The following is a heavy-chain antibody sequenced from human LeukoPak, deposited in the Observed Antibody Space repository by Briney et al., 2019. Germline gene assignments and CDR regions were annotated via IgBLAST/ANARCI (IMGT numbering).Heavy chain of an antibody. CDR3: ASYRGYGY. V-gene: IGHV3-74*01. D-gene: IGHD5-12*01. CDR1: GFTFSSYW. CDR2: INSDGSRT. Sequence: PGGSLRLSCAASGFTFSSYWMHWVRQAPGKGLVGVSRINSDGSRTIYADSVKGRFTISRDNAKNTLYLQMNSLRAEDTAVYYCASYRGYGYWGQGTLVTVSS. J-gene: IGHJ4*02.